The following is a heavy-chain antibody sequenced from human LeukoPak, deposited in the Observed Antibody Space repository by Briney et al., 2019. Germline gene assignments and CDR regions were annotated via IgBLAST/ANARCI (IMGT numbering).Heavy chain of an antibody. CDR1: GFTFSTYG. J-gene: IGHJ4*02. CDR2: ISYDGSNK. V-gene: IGHV3-30*03. D-gene: IGHD3-22*01. CDR3: ARDRYPVTMIVVVSPDY. Sequence: PGGSLRLSCAASGFTFSTYGMHWVRQAPGKGLEWVTVISYDGSNKYYTDSVKGRFTISRDSSKNTLYLQMNSLRAEDTAVYYCARDRYPVTMIVVVSPDYWGQGTLVTVSS.